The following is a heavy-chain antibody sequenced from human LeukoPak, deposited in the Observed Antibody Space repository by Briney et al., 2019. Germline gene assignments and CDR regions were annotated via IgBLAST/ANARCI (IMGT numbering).Heavy chain of an antibody. J-gene: IGHJ5*02. D-gene: IGHD3-16*02. CDR1: GGSISSYY. CDR3: ARAARDYVWGSYRYLNWFDP. V-gene: IGHV4-59*01. CDR2: IYYSGST. Sequence: SETLSLTCTVSGGSISSYYWSWIRQPPGKGLEWIGYIYYSGSTNYNPSLKSRVTISVDTSKNQFSLKLSSVTAADTAVYYCARAARDYVWGSYRYLNWFDPWGQGTLVTVSS.